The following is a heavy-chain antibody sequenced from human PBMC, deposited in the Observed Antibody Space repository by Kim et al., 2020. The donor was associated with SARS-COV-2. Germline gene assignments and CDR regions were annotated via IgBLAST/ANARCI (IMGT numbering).Heavy chain of an antibody. CDR1: GGSISSGNYY. D-gene: IGHD5-12*01. V-gene: IGHV4-31*03. CDR2: IYYSGST. J-gene: IGHJ6*02. Sequence: SETLSLTCTVSGGSISSGNYYWSWIRQHPGKGLEWIGYIYYSGSTYYNPSLKSRVTISVDTSMNQFSLKLSSVTAADTAVYYCARAAIVPTIGGGMGMDVWGQGTTVTVSS. CDR3: ARAAIVPTIGGGMGMDV.